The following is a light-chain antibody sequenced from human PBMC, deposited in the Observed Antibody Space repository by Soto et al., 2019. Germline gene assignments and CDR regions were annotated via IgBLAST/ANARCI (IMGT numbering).Light chain of an antibody. CDR1: SSDVGGYNY. Sequence: QSVLTQPASVSGSPGQSITISCTGTSSDVGGYNYVSWYQQRPGKAPKLMIYDVSNRPSGVSNRFSGSKSGNTASLTISGLQDEDEADYYCSSYTRSSTRVFGTGTKVTXL. V-gene: IGLV2-14*01. CDR2: DVS. CDR3: SSYTRSSTRV. J-gene: IGLJ1*01.